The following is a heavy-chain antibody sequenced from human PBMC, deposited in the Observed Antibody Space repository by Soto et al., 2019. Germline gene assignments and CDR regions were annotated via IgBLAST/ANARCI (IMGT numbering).Heavy chain of an antibody. D-gene: IGHD5-18*01. CDR3: ANRDTSMVTRYYYGMDV. Sequence: GGSLRLSCAASGFTFSSYDMSWVRQAPGKGLEWVSAISGSGSNKYYADSVRGRFTISRDNSKNTLYLQMNSLRAEDTAVYYCANRDTSMVTRYYYGMDVWGQGTTVTVSS. CDR2: ISGSGSNK. J-gene: IGHJ6*02. CDR1: GFTFSSYD. V-gene: IGHV3-23*01.